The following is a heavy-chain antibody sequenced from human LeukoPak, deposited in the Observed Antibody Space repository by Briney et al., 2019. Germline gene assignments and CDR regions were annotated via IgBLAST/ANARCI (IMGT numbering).Heavy chain of an antibody. D-gene: IGHD2-2*01. V-gene: IGHV4-59*01. J-gene: IGHJ6*03. Sequence: SETLSLTCTVSGGSISSYYWSWIRQPPGKGLEWIGYIYYSGSTNYNPSLKSRVTISLDTSKNHFSLKLNSVTAADTAVYYCARSAGYQLLEGYYYYMDVWGTGTTVTVSS. CDR1: GGSISSYY. CDR2: IYYSGST. CDR3: ARSAGYQLLEGYYYYMDV.